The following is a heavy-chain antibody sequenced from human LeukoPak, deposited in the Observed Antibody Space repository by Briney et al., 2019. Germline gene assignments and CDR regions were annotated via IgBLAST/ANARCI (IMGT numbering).Heavy chain of an antibody. CDR2: INSDGSAT. Sequence: PGGSLRLSCAASGFSFSTHWMHWVRQAPGKGLVYVAQINSDGSATAYVDSAKGRFTISRDNAKNTLYLEMSSLRAEDTAVYYCGSLTVVARDHWGQGTLVTVSS. J-gene: IGHJ4*02. CDR1: GFSFSTHW. D-gene: IGHD3-22*01. V-gene: IGHV3-74*01. CDR3: GSLTVVARDH.